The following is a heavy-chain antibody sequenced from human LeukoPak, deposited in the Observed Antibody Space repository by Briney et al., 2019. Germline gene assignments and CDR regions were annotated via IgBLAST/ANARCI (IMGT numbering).Heavy chain of an antibody. CDR3: ARDPYAFQYYGMDV. CDR2: IYYSGST. V-gene: IGHV4-59*01. J-gene: IGHJ6*02. CDR1: GGSISSYY. D-gene: IGHD4-17*01. Sequence: SETLSLTCTVSGGSISSYYWSWIRQPPGKGLEWIGYIYYSGSTNYNPSLKSRVTISVDTSKNQFSLKLSSVTAADTAVYYCARDPYAFQYYGMDVWGQGTTVTVSS.